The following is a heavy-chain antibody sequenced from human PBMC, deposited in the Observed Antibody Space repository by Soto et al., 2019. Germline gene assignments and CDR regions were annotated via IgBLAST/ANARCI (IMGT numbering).Heavy chain of an antibody. CDR1: GFIFSDYS. D-gene: IGHD6-19*01. V-gene: IGHV3-21*01. J-gene: IGHJ4*02. CDR3: ASGGAMSSGWYEGAS. Sequence: EVQIVESGGGLVKPGGSLRLSCATSGFIFSDYSMNWVRQAPGKGLEWVSYISGMSNYIFYANSMKGRFTISRDNAKNSVYLHMNSLRAEDTAVYYCASGGAMSSGWYEGASWGQGTLVTVSS. CDR2: ISGMSNYI.